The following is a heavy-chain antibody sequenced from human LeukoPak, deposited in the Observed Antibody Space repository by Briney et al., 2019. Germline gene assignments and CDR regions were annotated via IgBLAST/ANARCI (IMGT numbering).Heavy chain of an antibody. Sequence: GESLKISCKGSGYSLTTYWISWVRQMPGKGLEWMGRIDPSDSYTNYSPSFQGHVTISADKSISTAYLQWSSLKASDTAMYYCARPSLRYCSGGSCFDYWGQGTLVTVSS. CDR2: IDPSDSYT. CDR3: ARPSLRYCSGGSCFDY. D-gene: IGHD2-15*01. V-gene: IGHV5-10-1*01. J-gene: IGHJ4*02. CDR1: GYSLTTYW.